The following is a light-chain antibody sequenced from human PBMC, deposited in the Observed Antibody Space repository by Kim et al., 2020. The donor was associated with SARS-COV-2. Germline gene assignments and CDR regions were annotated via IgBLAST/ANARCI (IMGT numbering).Light chain of an antibody. Sequence: SASVGDRVTIACRASQGISPFLAWFQQKPGKVPKSLIYATSSLESGVPSRFSDSGSGIEFTLTISSLQPEDFATYYCLQHKTYPYTFGQGTKLEI. V-gene: IGKV1-17*03. J-gene: IGKJ2*01. CDR1: QGISPF. CDR2: ATS. CDR3: LQHKTYPYT.